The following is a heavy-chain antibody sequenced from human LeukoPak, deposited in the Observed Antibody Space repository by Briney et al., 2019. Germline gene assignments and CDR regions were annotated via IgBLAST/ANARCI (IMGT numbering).Heavy chain of an antibody. CDR2: IQNDASTE. V-gene: IGHV3-33*05. Sequence: GRSLRLSCAASGFIFSHYGMHWVRQAPGKGLEWVAVIQNDASTENFADSVKGRFTISRDNSKNTVFLQMNSLRVEDTAVYYCARELSQIVWGGLDYGGQGTLVSVSS. CDR1: GFIFSHYG. CDR3: ARELSQIVWGGLDY. D-gene: IGHD2-21*01. J-gene: IGHJ4*02.